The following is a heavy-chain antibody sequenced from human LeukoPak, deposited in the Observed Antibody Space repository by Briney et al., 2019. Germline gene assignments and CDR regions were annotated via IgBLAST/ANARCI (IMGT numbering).Heavy chain of an antibody. CDR1: GGSISSYS. CDR3: ASDYTLRSYRFDY. D-gene: IGHD3-16*02. CDR2: IYNSGST. Sequence: SETLSLTCTVSGGSISSYSWSWIRQFPGKGLEWIGYIYNSGSTTYNPSLKSRVTISLDMSKNQFSLRLSSVTAADTAVYYCASDYTLRSYRFDYWGQGTLVTVSS. J-gene: IGHJ4*02. V-gene: IGHV4-59*01.